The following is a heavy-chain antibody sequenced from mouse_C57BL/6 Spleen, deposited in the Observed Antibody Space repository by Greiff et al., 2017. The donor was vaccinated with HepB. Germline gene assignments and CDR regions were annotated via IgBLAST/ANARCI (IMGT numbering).Heavy chain of an antibody. CDR3: ARLITTVVATRDY. D-gene: IGHD1-1*01. J-gene: IGHJ2*01. CDR2: IYPGSGNT. CDR1: GYSFTSYY. Sequence: VQLQQSGPELVKPGASVKISCKASGYSFTSYYIHWVKQRPGQGLEWIGWIYPGSGNTKYNEKFKGKATLTADTSSSTAYMQLSSLTSEDSAVYYGARLITTVVATRDYWGQGTTLTVSS. V-gene: IGHV1-66*01.